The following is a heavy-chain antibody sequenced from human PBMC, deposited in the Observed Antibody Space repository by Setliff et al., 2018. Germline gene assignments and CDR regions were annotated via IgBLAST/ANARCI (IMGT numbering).Heavy chain of an antibody. Sequence: KTGGSLRLSCAASGFTFTNAWMNWVRQAPGKGLEWVGRIKSKTDGGTVDYAAPVKGRFTISRDDSKSTLSLQMNSLKTEDTAVYYCTSSSGVRGLISAYYYMDVWGKGTTVTVSS. V-gene: IGHV3-15*01. CDR2: IKSKTDGGTV. D-gene: IGHD3-10*01. CDR1: GFTFTNAW. CDR3: TSSSGVRGLISAYYYMDV. J-gene: IGHJ6*03.